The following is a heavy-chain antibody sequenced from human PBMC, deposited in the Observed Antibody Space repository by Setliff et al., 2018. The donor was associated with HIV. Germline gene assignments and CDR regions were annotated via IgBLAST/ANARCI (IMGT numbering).Heavy chain of an antibody. J-gene: IGHJ6*03. CDR3: ARHTRQLEFLEWLSPHYYHYYYMDV. Sequence: GESLKISCQTSGFTFPDHWIAWVRQLPGKGLEWMGIIYPGDSSTKYSPSFQGQVTISVDKSINTAYLSWSTLKTSDTAMYYCARHTRQLEFLEWLSPHYYHYYYMDVWGQGTTVTVSS. V-gene: IGHV5-51*01. CDR1: GFTFPDHW. D-gene: IGHD3-3*01. CDR2: IYPGDSST.